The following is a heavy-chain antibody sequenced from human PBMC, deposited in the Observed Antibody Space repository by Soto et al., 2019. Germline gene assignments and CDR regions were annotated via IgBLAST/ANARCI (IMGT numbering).Heavy chain of an antibody. CDR1: GFFFSSYT. V-gene: IGHV3-23*01. D-gene: IGHD6-19*01. CDR3: AKARDQQWVRLPFDY. J-gene: IGHJ4*02. CDR2: FSATSENT. Sequence: EVQLLESGGGLVQPGGSLRLSCVGSGFFFSSYTMTWVRQAPGKGLEWVSSFSATSENTYYADSVRGRFTISRDNSKNTLFLQMKSLTAEDTAMYYCAKARDQQWVRLPFDYWGREPWSSSPQ.